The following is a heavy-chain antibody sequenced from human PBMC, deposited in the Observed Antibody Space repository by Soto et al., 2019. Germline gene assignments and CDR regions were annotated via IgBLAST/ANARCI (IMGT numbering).Heavy chain of an antibody. CDR2: LWFDGSNE. CDR3: AKVLYASESFDSEEAPYGMDV. V-gene: IGHV3-33*06. Sequence: GGSLRLSCAASGFPFSRYDMHWVRQAPGKGLEWVAVLWFDGSNEYYADSVQGRFTISRDNSKNTLYLQMDSLRAEDTDVYYCAKVLYASESFDSEEAPYGMDVWGQGTTVTVSS. J-gene: IGHJ6*02. CDR1: GFPFSRYD. D-gene: IGHD3-10*01.